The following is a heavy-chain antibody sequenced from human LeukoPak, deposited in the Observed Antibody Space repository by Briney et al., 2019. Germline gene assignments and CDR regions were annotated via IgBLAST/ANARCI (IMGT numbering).Heavy chain of an antibody. V-gene: IGHV1-8*03. Sequence: GASVKVSCKASGYTFTSYDINWVRQAPGQGLEWMGWVNPNSGNTGYAQKFQGRVTITRNTSISTAYMELSSLRSEDTTVYYCARANYGDSGWFDPWGQGTLVTVSS. CDR2: VNPNSGNT. CDR3: ARANYGDSGWFDP. J-gene: IGHJ5*02. D-gene: IGHD4-17*01. CDR1: GYTFTSYD.